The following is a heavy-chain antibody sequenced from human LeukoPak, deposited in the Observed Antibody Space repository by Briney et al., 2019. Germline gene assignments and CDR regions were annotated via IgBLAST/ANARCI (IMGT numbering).Heavy chain of an antibody. D-gene: IGHD6-6*01. J-gene: IGHJ4*02. CDR1: GGSISSYY. CDR3: ARGGASSRYFDF. V-gene: IGHV4-59*01. CDR2: IYYTGDTST. Sequence: SETLSLTCTVSGGSISSYYWSWIRQPPGKGLEWIGWIYYTGDTSTNYSPSLKSRVTLSVDTSKNQFSLKLTSVTAADTAVYYCARGGASSRYFDFWGQGTLVTVSP.